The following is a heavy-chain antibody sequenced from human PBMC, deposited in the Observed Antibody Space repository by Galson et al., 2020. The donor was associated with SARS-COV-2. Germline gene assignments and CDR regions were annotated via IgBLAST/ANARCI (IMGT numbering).Heavy chain of an antibody. CDR3: ARDGVFEGYCSGGSCYGMDG. CDR2: IYTSGST. D-gene: IGHD2-15*01. J-gene: IGHJ6*02. CDR1: GGSISSGSYY. Sequence: SETLSLTCTVSGGSISSGSYYWSWIRQPAGKGLEWIVRIYTSGSTNYNPSLKSRVTISVDTSKNQFSLKLSSVTAADTAVYYCARDGVFEGYCSGGSCYGMDGWGQGTTVTESS. V-gene: IGHV4-61*02.